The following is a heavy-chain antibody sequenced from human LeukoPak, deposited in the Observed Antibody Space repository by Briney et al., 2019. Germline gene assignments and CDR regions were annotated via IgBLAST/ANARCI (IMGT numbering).Heavy chain of an antibody. D-gene: IGHD4-17*01. CDR1: GFTLSRFA. J-gene: IGHJ5*02. Sequence: GGSLSLSCAPSGFTLSRFAMHGVRRAPGGGEERVADISYDGRNKYYADSVKGRFTIYRDNSKNTLYLQMNSLRAEGTGVYYCARYPTTVTTGDWFDPWGQGTLVTVPA. CDR3: ARYPTTVTTGDWFDP. V-gene: IGHV3-30*04. CDR2: ISYDGRNK.